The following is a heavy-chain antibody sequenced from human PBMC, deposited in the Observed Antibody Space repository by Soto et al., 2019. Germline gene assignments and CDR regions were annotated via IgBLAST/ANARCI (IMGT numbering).Heavy chain of an antibody. D-gene: IGHD6-13*01. CDR3: ASSWRYYYYGMDV. CDR1: GGSISSGDYY. J-gene: IGHJ6*02. CDR2: IYYSGST. Sequence: PSETLSLTCTVSGGSISSGDYYWSWIRQPPGKGLEWIGYIYYSGSTYYNPSLKSRVTISVDTSKNQFSLKLSSVTAAGTAVYYCASSWRYYYYGMDVWGQGTTVTVSS. V-gene: IGHV4-30-4*01.